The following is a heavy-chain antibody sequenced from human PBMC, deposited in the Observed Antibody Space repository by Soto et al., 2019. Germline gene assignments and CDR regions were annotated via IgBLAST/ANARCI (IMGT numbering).Heavy chain of an antibody. J-gene: IGHJ6*03. CDR2: ISSSSSTI. CDR3: ARDIAYGSGSYLAPIYYYYMDV. Sequence: GGSLRLSCAASGFTFSSYSMNWVRQAPGKGLEWVSYISSSSSTIYYADSVKGRFTISRDNAKNSLYLQMNSLRAEDTAVYYCARDIAYGSGSYLAPIYYYYMDVWGKGTTVTVSS. D-gene: IGHD3-10*01. CDR1: GFTFSSYS. V-gene: IGHV3-48*01.